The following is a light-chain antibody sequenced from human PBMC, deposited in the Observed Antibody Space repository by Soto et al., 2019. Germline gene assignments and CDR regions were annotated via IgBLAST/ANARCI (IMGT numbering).Light chain of an antibody. V-gene: IGKV3-15*01. Sequence: EIVLTQSPGTLSLSPGERATLSCSAIQSVSSSYLGWYQQKPGQAPRLLIYGASTRATGIPARFSGSGSGTEFTLTISSLQSEDFAVYYCQQYNNWPPALTFGGGTKVDI. CDR2: GAS. CDR1: QSVSSSY. J-gene: IGKJ4*01. CDR3: QQYNNWPPALT.